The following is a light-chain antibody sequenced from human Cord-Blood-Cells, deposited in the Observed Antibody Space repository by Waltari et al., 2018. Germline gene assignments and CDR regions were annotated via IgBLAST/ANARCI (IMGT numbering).Light chain of an antibody. CDR3: QQYNNWT. CDR1: QSVSSN. CDR2: GAS. J-gene: IGKJ1*01. Sequence: EIVMTQSPATLSVSPGERATLPCRASQSVSSNLAWYHQKPGQAPRLLIYGASTRATGIPARFSGSGSGTEFTLTISSLQSEDFAVYYCQQYNNWTFGQGTKVEIK. V-gene: IGKV3-15*01.